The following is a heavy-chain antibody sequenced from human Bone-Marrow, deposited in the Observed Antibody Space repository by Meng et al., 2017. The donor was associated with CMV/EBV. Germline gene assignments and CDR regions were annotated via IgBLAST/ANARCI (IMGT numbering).Heavy chain of an antibody. J-gene: IGHJ2*01. CDR3: ARGVKVVTDYWYFDL. V-gene: IGHV1-18*01. CDR1: GYTFTRFG. Sequence: SGYTFTRFGVSWVRQAPGQGLEWVGWISPSNGNTKYAQKLQDRVTMTTDTPTSTAYMELRSLKSDDTAVYYCARGVKVVTDYWYFDLWGRGTLVTVSS. D-gene: IGHD2-21*02. CDR2: ISPSNGNT.